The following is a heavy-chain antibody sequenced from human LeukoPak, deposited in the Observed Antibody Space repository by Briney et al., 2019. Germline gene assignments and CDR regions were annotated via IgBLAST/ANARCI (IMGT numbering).Heavy chain of an antibody. V-gene: IGHV3-66*01. CDR2: IYSGGST. Sequence: PGGSLRLSCAASGFTVSSNYMSWVRQAPGKGLEWVSVIYSGGSTYYADSVKGRFTISRDNSKNTLYLQMNSLRAEDTAVYYCARERDGYNYGPFFDYWGQGTLVTVSS. CDR3: ARERDGYNYGPFFDY. D-gene: IGHD5-24*01. J-gene: IGHJ4*02. CDR1: GFTVSSNY.